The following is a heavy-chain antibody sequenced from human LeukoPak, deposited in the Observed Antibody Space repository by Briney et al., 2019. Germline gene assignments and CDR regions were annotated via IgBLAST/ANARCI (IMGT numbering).Heavy chain of an antibody. CDR3: AKDVARYSSSWYHFDY. CDR2: ISGSGGST. J-gene: IGHJ4*02. CDR1: GFTFSSYA. V-gene: IGHV3-23*01. D-gene: IGHD6-13*01. Sequence: GGSLRLSCAASGFTFSSYAMSWVRQAPGKGLEWVSAISGSGGSTYYADSVKGRFTISRDNSKNTLYLQMNSLRAEDTAVYYCAKDVARYSSSWYHFDYWGQGTLVTVSS.